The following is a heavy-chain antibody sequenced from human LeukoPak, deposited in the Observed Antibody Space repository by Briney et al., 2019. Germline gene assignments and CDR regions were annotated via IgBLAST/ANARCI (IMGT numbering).Heavy chain of an antibody. CDR1: GVTVSDYY. D-gene: IGHD3/OR15-3a*01. J-gene: IGHJ5*02. Sequence: PGGSLRLSCAVSGVTVSDYYMSWVRQAPGKGLEWVGVIRDSGEAFYADFARGRFAISRDESENTLYLQMNGLRVEDTAVYFCARDRAANQDWVEFDPWGQGTPVIVSS. CDR2: IRDSGEA. V-gene: IGHV3-66*03. CDR3: ARDRAANQDWVEFDP.